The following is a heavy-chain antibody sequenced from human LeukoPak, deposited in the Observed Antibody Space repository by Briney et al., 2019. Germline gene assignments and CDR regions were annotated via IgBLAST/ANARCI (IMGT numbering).Heavy chain of an antibody. CDR1: GDSISSSSYY. Sequence: SETLSLTCTVSGDSISSSSYYWGWIRQPPGKGLEWIGSIYYSGSTYYNPSLKSRVTISLDTSMNQFSLKLSSVTAADTAVYYCARVGGYGDYGPRDAFDIWGQGTMVTVSS. J-gene: IGHJ3*02. CDR3: ARVGGYGDYGPRDAFDI. V-gene: IGHV4-39*07. D-gene: IGHD4-17*01. CDR2: IYYSGST.